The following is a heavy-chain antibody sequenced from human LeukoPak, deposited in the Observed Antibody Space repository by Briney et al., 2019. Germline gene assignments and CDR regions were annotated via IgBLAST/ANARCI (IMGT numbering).Heavy chain of an antibody. J-gene: IGHJ4*02. Sequence: SETLSLTCTVSGGSISSYYWSWIRQPPGKGLEWIGHIYTSGSTNYNPSLKSRVTISVDTSKNQFSLKVSSVTAADTAVYYCARTYSSSSHFDYWGQGTLVTVTS. CDR2: IYTSGST. V-gene: IGHV4-4*09. CDR1: GGSISSYY. D-gene: IGHD6-6*01. CDR3: ARTYSSSSHFDY.